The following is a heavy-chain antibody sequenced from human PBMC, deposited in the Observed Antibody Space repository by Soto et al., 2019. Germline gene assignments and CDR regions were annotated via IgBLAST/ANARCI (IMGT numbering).Heavy chain of an antibody. CDR1: GFTFSNYW. D-gene: IGHD2-21*01. CDR2: IKQDGSEK. CDR3: AKDKGILWPSGMDV. V-gene: IGHV3-7*05. Sequence: PGGPLRLSCAASGFTFSNYWMSWVRQAPGKGLEWVANIKQDGSEKYYVDSVKGRFTISRDNSKNSLYLQMNSLRTEDTALYYCAKDKGILWPSGMDVWGQGTTVTVSS. J-gene: IGHJ6*02.